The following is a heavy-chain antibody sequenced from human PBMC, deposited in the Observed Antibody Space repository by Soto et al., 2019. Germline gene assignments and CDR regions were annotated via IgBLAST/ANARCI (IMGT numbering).Heavy chain of an antibody. J-gene: IGHJ4*02. Sequence: TGGSLRLSGAASGFTFSRFELHQVRPAPGKELEWISCISSSGSAAYYASSGEGRFTISRDNANNSVYLQMDSLRAEDTALYYCTRAAWFPYLSFYWGQGALVTVSS. CDR2: ISSSGSAA. D-gene: IGHD3-10*01. CDR1: GFTFSRFE. V-gene: IGHV3-48*03. CDR3: TRAAWFPYLSFY.